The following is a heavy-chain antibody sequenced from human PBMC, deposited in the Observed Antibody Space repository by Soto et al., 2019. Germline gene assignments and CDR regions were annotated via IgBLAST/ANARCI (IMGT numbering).Heavy chain of an antibody. J-gene: IGHJ6*02. CDR2: ISYDGSNK. CDR3: ARDQRIAVAGTYYYYGMDV. V-gene: IGHV3-30-3*01. D-gene: IGHD6-19*01. Sequence: QVQLVESGGGVLAPGVSLRLLCGVWGFTYWICAVLCVRQSRGRGRVGGGDISYDGSNKYYADSVKGRFTISRDNSKNTLYLQMNSLRAEDTAVYYCARDQRIAVAGTYYYYGMDVWGQGTTVTVSS. CDR1: GFTYWICA.